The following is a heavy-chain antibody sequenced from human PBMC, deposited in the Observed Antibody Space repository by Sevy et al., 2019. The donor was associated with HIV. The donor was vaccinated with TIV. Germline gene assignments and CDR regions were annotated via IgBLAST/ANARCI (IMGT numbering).Heavy chain of an antibody. J-gene: IGHJ4*02. Sequence: SETLSLTCTVSGDSISSSSNYWGWIRQPPGKGLEWIGSIYYSGSTFYNPSLKSRVTLSVDTSKNQFSLRLSSETVADTAVYYCATYLGYTGYVDYWGRGILVTVSS. V-gene: IGHV4-39*01. CDR3: ATYLGYTGYVDY. D-gene: IGHD5-12*01. CDR2: IYYSGST. CDR1: GDSISSSSNY.